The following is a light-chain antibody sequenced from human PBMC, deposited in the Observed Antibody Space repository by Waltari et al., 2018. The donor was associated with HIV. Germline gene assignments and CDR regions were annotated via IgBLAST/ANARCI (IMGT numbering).Light chain of an antibody. Sequence: DVQMTQSPASVSASLGDTVTSTFRASHGVGSWLAWYQHKSGKAPKLLIRAASSLQSGVPSRFSGSGSGTDFTLTISGLQPEDCATYYCQQANTFPRTFGPGTKVDIK. V-gene: IGKV1-12*01. J-gene: IGKJ3*01. CDR2: AAS. CDR3: QQANTFPRT. CDR1: HGVGSW.